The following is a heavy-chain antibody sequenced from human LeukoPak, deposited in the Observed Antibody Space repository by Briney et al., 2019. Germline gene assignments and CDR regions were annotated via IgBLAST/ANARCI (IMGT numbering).Heavy chain of an antibody. CDR3: ASPRGMAPHYYYYGMDV. V-gene: IGHV3-66*01. D-gene: IGHD3-10*01. J-gene: IGHJ6*02. CDR2: IYSGGST. CDR1: GFTVSNNY. Sequence: GGSLRLSCAASGFTVSNNYMSWVRQAPGKGLEWVSVIYSGGSTYYADSVKGRFTISRDNSKNTLYLQMNSLRAEDTAVYYCASPRGMAPHYYYYGMDVWGQGTTVTVSS.